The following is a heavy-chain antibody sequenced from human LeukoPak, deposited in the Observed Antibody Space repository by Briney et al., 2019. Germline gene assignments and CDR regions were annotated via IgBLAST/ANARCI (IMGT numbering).Heavy chain of an antibody. CDR2: IYTSVST. V-gene: IGHV4-4*07. D-gene: IGHD3-22*01. CDR3: AREIGDYYDSSGYRTYYFDY. Sequence: PSETLSLTCTVSGGSISSYYWSWIRQPAGKGLEWIGRIYTSVSTNYNPSLKSRVTMSVDTSKNQISLKLSSVTAADTAVYYCAREIGDYYDSSGYRTYYFDYWGQGTLVTVSS. J-gene: IGHJ4*02. CDR1: GGSISSYY.